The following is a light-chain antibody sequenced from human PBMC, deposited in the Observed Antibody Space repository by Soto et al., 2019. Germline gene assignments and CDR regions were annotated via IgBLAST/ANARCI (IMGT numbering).Light chain of an antibody. Sequence: DIQMTQSPSTLSASVGDTVTITCRASESIGGWVAWYQQKPGRAPKLLIYKASTLESEVPSRFSGRGSGTEFTLTISSLQPDEFATYYGQQCKDFPPSTVGPGTKVEIK. CDR3: QQCKDFPPST. V-gene: IGKV1-5*03. CDR1: ESIGGW. CDR2: KAS. J-gene: IGKJ1*01.